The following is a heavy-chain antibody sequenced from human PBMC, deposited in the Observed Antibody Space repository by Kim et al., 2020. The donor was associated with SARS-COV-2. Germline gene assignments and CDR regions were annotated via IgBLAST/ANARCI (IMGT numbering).Heavy chain of an antibody. CDR3: ARSPVVVRTTGKTTRYFDL. CDR2: INHSGST. V-gene: IGHV4-34*01. J-gene: IGHJ2*01. CDR1: GGSFSGYY. Sequence: SETLSLTCAVYGGSFSGYYWSWIRQPPGKGLEWIGEINHSGSTNYNPSLKSRVTISVDTSKNQFSLKLSSVTAADTAVYYCARSPVVVRTTGKTTRYFDLWGRGTLVTVSS. D-gene: IGHD4-17*01.